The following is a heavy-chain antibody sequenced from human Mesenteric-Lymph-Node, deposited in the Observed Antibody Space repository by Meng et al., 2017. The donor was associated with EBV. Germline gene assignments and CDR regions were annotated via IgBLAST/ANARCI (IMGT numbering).Heavy chain of an antibody. CDR3: ARATVKNWFDP. J-gene: IGHJ5*02. CDR2: IYYSGST. D-gene: IGHD4-17*01. V-gene: IGHV4-61*01. Sequence: QLQMSGPGLLKPPEDLSLTCTCSGGSVSSGSYYWSWIRQPPGKGLEWIGYIYYSGSTNYNPSLKSRVTISGDTSKNQFSLKLSSVTAADTAVYYCARATVKNWFDPWGQGTLVTVSS. CDR1: GGSVSSGSYY.